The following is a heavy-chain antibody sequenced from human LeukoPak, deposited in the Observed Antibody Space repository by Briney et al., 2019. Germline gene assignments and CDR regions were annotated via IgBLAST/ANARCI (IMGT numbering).Heavy chain of an antibody. D-gene: IGHD6-13*01. J-gene: IGHJ3*02. CDR3: ARVREGLTAAGGAFDI. CDR1: GFTFRTYW. Sequence: GGSLRLSCAASGFTFRTYWMSWVRQAPGRGLEWVANIKQDGGEENYVDSVKGRFTISRDNAKNSLSLQMNSLRAEDTAVYYCARVREGLTAAGGAFDIWGQGTMVTVSS. CDR2: IKQDGGEE. V-gene: IGHV3-7*01.